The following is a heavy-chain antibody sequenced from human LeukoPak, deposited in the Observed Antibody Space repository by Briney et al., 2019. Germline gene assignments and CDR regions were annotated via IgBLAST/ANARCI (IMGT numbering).Heavy chain of an antibody. D-gene: IGHD1-14*01. CDR1: GYTFTGYH. Sequence: ASVKVSCKASGYTFTGYHMHWVRQAPGQGLEWMGWINPNSGGTNYAQKFQGWVTMTRDTSISTAYMELSRLRSDDTAVYYCARDIGRNQFDYWGQGTLVTVSS. V-gene: IGHV1-2*04. J-gene: IGHJ4*02. CDR2: INPNSGGT. CDR3: ARDIGRNQFDY.